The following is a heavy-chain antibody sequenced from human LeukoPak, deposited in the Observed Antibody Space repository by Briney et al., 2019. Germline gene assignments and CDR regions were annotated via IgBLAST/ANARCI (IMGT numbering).Heavy chain of an antibody. CDR3: ARKYSSGWYEGYFDY. V-gene: IGHV4-4*07. CDR1: GGSISSYY. D-gene: IGHD6-19*01. Sequence: SETLSLTCTVSGGSISSYYWSWIRQPAAKGQEWIGRIYTSGSTNYNPSLKSRVTMSVDTSKNQSSLKLSSVTAADTAVYYCARKYSSGWYEGYFDYWGQGTLVTVSS. J-gene: IGHJ4*02. CDR2: IYTSGST.